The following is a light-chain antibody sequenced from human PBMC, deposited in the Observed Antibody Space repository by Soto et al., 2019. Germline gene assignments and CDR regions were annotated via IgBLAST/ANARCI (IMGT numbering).Light chain of an antibody. CDR3: QQSYNRIT. CDR2: AAS. CDR1: QSISSY. V-gene: IGKV1-39*01. Sequence: DIQMTQSPSSLSASVGDRVSITFRASQSISSYLNWYQQKPGKAPKLLIYAASSLQSGVPSRFSGSGSGTDFTLTISSLQPEDFATYYCQQSYNRITFGQGTRLEIK. J-gene: IGKJ5*01.